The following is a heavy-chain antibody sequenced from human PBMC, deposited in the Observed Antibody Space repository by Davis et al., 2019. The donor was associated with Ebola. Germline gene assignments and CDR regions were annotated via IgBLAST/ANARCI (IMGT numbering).Heavy chain of an antibody. V-gene: IGHV4-59*08. D-gene: IGHD3-10*01. CDR2: IYFTGTT. CDR1: AASTSGNY. Sequence: MPSETLSLTCTVSAASTSGNYWSWLRQPPGTGLEWIGYIYFTGTTNYNPSLKSRVTISVDTSKNQFSLKLSSVTAADTAVYYCTTRPRSETYYGVFDYWGQGTLVTVSS. J-gene: IGHJ4*02. CDR3: TTRPRSETYYGVFDY.